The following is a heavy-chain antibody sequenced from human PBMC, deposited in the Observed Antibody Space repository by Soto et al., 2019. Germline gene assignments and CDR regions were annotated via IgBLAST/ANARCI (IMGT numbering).Heavy chain of an antibody. CDR1: GFSLNTYGVG. Sequence: QITLKESGPTLVNPTQTLTLTCTVSGFSLNTYGVGVGWIRQPPGKALEWLALIYWDDDKRYSPSLESRLTITKDTSNNQVVLTMTNMDPADTVRYYCARALGSWGAYYFDYWGQGTLVTVSS. CDR3: ARALGSWGAYYFDY. V-gene: IGHV2-5*02. CDR2: IYWDDDK. D-gene: IGHD3-16*01. J-gene: IGHJ4*02.